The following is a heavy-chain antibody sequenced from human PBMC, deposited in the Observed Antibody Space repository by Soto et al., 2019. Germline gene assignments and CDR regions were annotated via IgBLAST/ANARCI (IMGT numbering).Heavy chain of an antibody. Sequence: ESLKISCKGSGYSFTSYWISWVPQMHGKGLEWMERIDPSDSYTNNSPSFQGHVTISADKSISTAYLQWSSLKASDTAMYYCARSSPPPFVILWSGRTYYYYGMDVWGQGTTVTVSS. D-gene: IGHD3-3*01. CDR3: ARSSPPPFVILWSGRTYYYYGMDV. CDR2: IDPSDSYT. CDR1: GYSFTSYW. J-gene: IGHJ6*02. V-gene: IGHV5-10-1*01.